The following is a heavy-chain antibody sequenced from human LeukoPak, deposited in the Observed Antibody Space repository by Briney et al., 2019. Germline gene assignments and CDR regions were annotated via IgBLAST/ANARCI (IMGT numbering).Heavy chain of an antibody. Sequence: PGGSLRLSCAASGFTFSSYSMNWVRQAPGKGLEWVSSISSSSSYIYYADSVKGRFTISRDSAKNSLYLQMNSLRAEDTAVYYCAREVLGVVWKVVPAAPLWGQGTLVTVSS. CDR1: GFTFSSYS. CDR2: ISSSSSYI. J-gene: IGHJ4*02. CDR3: AREVLGVVWKVVPAAPL. D-gene: IGHD2-2*01. V-gene: IGHV3-21*01.